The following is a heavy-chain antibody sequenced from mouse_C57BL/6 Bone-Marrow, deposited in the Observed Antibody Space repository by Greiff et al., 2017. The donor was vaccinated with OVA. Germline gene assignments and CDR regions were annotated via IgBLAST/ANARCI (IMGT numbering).Heavy chain of an antibody. D-gene: IGHD1-1*01. CDR1: GYTFTSYG. CDR3: ARAGYCGSDSAMDY. Sequence: VKLQESGAELARPGASVKLSCKASGYTFTSYGISWVKQRTGQGLEWIGEIYPRSGNTNYNEKFKGKATLTVDKSSSTASLELRSLTSEYSAVYFCARAGYCGSDSAMDYWGQGTSVTVSS. V-gene: IGHV1-81*01. CDR2: IYPRSGNT. J-gene: IGHJ4*01.